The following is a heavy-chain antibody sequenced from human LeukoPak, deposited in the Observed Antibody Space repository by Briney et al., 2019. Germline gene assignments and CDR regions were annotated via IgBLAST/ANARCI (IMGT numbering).Heavy chain of an antibody. CDR1: GDSITNTLYY. D-gene: IGHD4/OR15-4a*01. J-gene: IGHJ4*02. CDR3: ARAGDMTMPDY. Sequence: SETLSLTCTVSGDSITNTLYYWAWIRQSPGKGLEWIATIYYSGTTYYNPSLKSRVTISRDTSKNQFSLKLTSVTAADTAVYYCARAGDMTMPDYWGQGTLVTVSS. V-gene: IGHV4-39*07. CDR2: IYYSGTT.